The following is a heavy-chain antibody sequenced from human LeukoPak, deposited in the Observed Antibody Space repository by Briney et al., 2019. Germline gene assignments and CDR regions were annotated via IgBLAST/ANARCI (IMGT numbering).Heavy chain of an antibody. J-gene: IGHJ5*02. Sequence: SETLSLTCAVYGGSFSGYYWSWIRQPPGKGLEWIGEINHSGSTNYNPSLKSRVTISVDTSKNQFSLKLSSVTAADTAVYYCARDDSGTIDPWGQGTLVTVSS. CDR2: INHSGST. CDR3: ARDDSGTIDP. V-gene: IGHV4-34*01. CDR1: GGSFSGYY. D-gene: IGHD3-10*01.